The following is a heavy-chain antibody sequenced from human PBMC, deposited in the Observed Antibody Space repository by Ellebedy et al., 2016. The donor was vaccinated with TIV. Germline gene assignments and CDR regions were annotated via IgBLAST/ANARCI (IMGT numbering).Heavy chain of an antibody. Sequence: ASVKVSCKASGYTFTGYYMHWVRQAPGQGLEWMGWINPNSGDTNYAQKFQGRVTMTRDTSISTAYMELSRLRSDDTAVYYCARIGYSSGAADFDCWGQGTLVTVSS. J-gene: IGHJ4*02. D-gene: IGHD6-25*01. V-gene: IGHV1-2*02. CDR2: INPNSGDT. CDR1: GYTFTGYY. CDR3: ARIGYSSGAADFDC.